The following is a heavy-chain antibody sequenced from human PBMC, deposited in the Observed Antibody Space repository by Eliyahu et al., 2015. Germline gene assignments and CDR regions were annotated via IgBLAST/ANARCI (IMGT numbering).Heavy chain of an antibody. V-gene: IGHV3-73*01. CDR2: IRSKANSYAT. Sequence: EVQLVESGGGLVQPGGSLKLSCAASGXTFSXXAXHWVRQASGKGLGWVGHIRSKANSYATAYAASVKGRFTISRDDSKNTAYLQMNSLKTEDTAVYYCLAYCGGDCYDAHGMDVWGQGTTVTVSS. CDR3: LAYCGGDCYDAHGMDV. CDR1: GXTFSXXA. J-gene: IGHJ6*02. D-gene: IGHD2-21*01.